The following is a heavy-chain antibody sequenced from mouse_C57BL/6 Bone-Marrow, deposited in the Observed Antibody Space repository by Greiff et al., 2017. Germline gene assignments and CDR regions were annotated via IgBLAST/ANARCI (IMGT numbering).Heavy chain of an antibody. Sequence: VQLQQSGPELVKPGASVKISCKASGYSFTDYNMNWVKQSNGKSLEWIGVINPNYGTTSYNQKFKGKATLTVDQSASTAYMQLNSLTSEDSAVYYCASAYYYGSSYCSMDYWGQGTSVTVSS. CDR3: ASAYYYGSSYCSMDY. CDR1: GYSFTDYN. V-gene: IGHV1-39*01. D-gene: IGHD1-1*01. J-gene: IGHJ4*01. CDR2: INPNYGTT.